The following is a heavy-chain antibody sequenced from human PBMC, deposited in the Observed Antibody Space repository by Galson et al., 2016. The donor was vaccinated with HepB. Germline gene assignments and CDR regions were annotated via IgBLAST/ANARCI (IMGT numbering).Heavy chain of an antibody. D-gene: IGHD2-8*01. CDR3: THPPHTNDY. CDR2: IKTTTEGGTT. Sequence: SLRLSCAASGFAFSNAWMSWVRQAPGKGLEWVGRIKTTTEGGTTDYAAPVEGRFTISRDDSKNMLYLQLNSLKIEDTAVYYCTHPPHTNDYWGQGTLVTVSS. CDR1: GFAFSNAW. V-gene: IGHV3-15*01. J-gene: IGHJ4*02.